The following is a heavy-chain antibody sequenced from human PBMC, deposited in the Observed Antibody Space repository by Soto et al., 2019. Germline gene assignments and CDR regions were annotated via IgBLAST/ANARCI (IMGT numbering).Heavy chain of an antibody. Sequence: PGGSLRLSCAASGFTFSSSWMHWVRQAPGKGLVWVSRVSGDGSSTNYADSVKGRFTISRDNAKNTLYLQMNSLRAEDTAVYYCAMSASTDYYYYGMDVWGQGTTVTVSS. CDR3: AMSASTDYYYYGMDV. D-gene: IGHD2-2*01. V-gene: IGHV3-74*01. CDR1: GFTFSSSW. J-gene: IGHJ6*02. CDR2: VSGDGSST.